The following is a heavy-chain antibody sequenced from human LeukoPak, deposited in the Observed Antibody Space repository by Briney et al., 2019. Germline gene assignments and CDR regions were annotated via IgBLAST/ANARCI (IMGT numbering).Heavy chain of an antibody. CDR2: ISSSGSTI. V-gene: IGHV3-48*03. CDR1: GFTFSSYE. CDR3: ARDDVVGGSSAADY. D-gene: IGHD1-26*01. J-gene: IGHJ4*02. Sequence: GGSLRLSCAASGFTFSSYEMNWVRQAPGKGLEWVSYISSSGSTIYYADSVKGRFTISRDNAKNSLYLQMNSLRAEDTAVYYCARDDVVGGSSAADYWGQGTLVTVSS.